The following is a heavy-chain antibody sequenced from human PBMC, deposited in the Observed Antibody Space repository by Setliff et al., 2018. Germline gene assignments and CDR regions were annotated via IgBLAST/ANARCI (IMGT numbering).Heavy chain of an antibody. V-gene: IGHV4-34*01. CDR1: GDSFSDYY. CDR3: ARVDFTMIQGVLGL. CDR2: INHSGHT. J-gene: IGHJ1*01. D-gene: IGHD3-10*01. Sequence: SETLSLTCAVYGDSFSDYYWSWIRQPPGQGLEWIEEINHSGHTNYSPPLQSRVTISVDMSKNQFSMKLTSVTAADTAVYYCARVDFTMIQGVLGLWGQGTLVTVSS.